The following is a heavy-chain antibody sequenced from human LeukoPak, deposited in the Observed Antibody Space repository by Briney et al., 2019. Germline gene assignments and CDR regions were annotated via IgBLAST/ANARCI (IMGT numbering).Heavy chain of an antibody. CDR1: GGSISSSSYY. Sequence: PSETLSLTCTVSGGSISSSSYYWGWIRQPPGRGLEWIGSIYYSGSTYYNPSLKSRVTISVDTSKNQFSLKLSSVTAADTAVYYCARTGGSIVVTDFDYWGQATLVTVS. D-gene: IGHD3-22*01. V-gene: IGHV4-39*01. J-gene: IGHJ4*02. CDR3: ARTGGSIVVTDFDY. CDR2: IYYSGST.